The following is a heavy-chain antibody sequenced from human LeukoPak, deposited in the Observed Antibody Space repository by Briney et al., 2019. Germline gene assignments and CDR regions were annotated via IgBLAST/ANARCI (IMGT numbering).Heavy chain of an antibody. CDR1: GFTFSSYG. V-gene: IGHV3-30*18. CDR2: ISYDGSNK. J-gene: IGHJ4*02. Sequence: GGSLRLSCAASGFTFSSYGMHWVRQAPGKGLEWVAVISYDGSNKYYADSVKGRFTISRDNSKNTLYLQMNSLRAEDTAVYYCANLAVTTKGVDYWGQGTLVTVSS. CDR3: ANLAVTTKGVDY. D-gene: IGHD4-17*01.